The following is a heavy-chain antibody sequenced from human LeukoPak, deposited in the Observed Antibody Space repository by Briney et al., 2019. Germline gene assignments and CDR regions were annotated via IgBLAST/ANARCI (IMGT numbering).Heavy chain of an antibody. CDR1: GYSISSGYY. Sequence: SETLSLTCTVSGYSISSGYYWGWIRQPPGKGLEWIGSIYHSGSTYYNPSLKSRVTISVDTSKNQFSLKLSSVTAADTAVYYCARARGSYELYYYYYYMDVWGKGTTVTISS. J-gene: IGHJ6*03. V-gene: IGHV4-38-2*02. D-gene: IGHD1-26*01. CDR3: ARARGSYELYYYYYYMDV. CDR2: IYHSGST.